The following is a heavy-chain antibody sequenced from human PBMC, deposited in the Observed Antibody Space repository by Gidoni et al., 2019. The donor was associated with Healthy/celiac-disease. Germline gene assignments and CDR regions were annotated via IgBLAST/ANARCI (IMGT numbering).Heavy chain of an antibody. CDR3: ARGRCSGGSCYRYYGMDV. CDR2: INHSGST. J-gene: IGHJ6*02. Sequence: QVQLQQWGAGLLKPSETLSLTCAVYGVSFSGYSWGWSRQPPGKGLEWIGEINHSGSTNYNPSLKSRVTISVDTSKNQFSLKLSSVTAADTAVYYCARGRCSGGSCYRYYGMDVWGQGTTVTVSS. D-gene: IGHD2-15*01. CDR1: GVSFSGYS. V-gene: IGHV4-34*01.